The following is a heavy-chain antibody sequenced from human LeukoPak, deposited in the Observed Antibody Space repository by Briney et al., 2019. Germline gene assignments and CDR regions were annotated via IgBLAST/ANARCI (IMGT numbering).Heavy chain of an antibody. CDR2: ITPMFGTV. V-gene: IGHV1-69*13. J-gene: IGHJ5*02. Sequence: GASVKVSCKASGGSFSSSAISWLRQAPGQGLVWMGGITPMFGTVNYAQSFQGRVTITADESTSTVYMELNSLRFEDTAVYYCARDLPLPALNWFDPWGQGTLVTVSS. CDR1: GGSFSSSA. D-gene: IGHD1-14*01. CDR3: ARDLPLPALNWFDP.